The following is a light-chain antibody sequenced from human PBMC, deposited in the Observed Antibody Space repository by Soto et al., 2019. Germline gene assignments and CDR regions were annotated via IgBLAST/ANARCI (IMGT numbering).Light chain of an antibody. V-gene: IGLV1-44*01. CDR1: TSNIGSKT. Sequence: QSVLTQSPSASGTPGQRVTMSCSGSTSNIGSKTVNWYRQLPGTAPKLLIYSNDQRPSGVPDRFSGSKSGTSASLAISGLQSEDAADYYCAAWDASLNGYVFGTGTKVTVL. J-gene: IGLJ1*01. CDR3: AAWDASLNGYV. CDR2: SND.